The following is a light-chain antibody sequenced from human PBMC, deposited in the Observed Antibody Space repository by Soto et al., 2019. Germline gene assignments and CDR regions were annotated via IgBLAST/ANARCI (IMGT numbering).Light chain of an antibody. CDR1: SSDVGGYNY. CDR3: CSYTTSNTRQIV. J-gene: IGLJ1*01. V-gene: IGLV2-14*01. CDR2: DVS. Sequence: QSALTQPASVSGSPGQSITISCTGTSSDVGGYNYVSWYQQHPGKAPKFMIYDVSNRPSGVSNRFSGSKSGNTASLTISGLQAEDVVDYYCCSYTTSNTRQIVFGTGT.